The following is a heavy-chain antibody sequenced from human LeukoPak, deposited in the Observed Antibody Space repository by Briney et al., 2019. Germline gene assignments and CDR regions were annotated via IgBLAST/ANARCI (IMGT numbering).Heavy chain of an antibody. D-gene: IGHD5-18*01. J-gene: IGHJ3*02. CDR3: ARDAPRRRGYSYGYGPFDI. Sequence: PGGSLVLSGAASGFPVSSNYMGWVRPAPGKGREWVSVIYSGGSTDYADSVKGRFTTSRDNSKNTLYLQMNSLRAEDTAVYYCARDAPRRRGYSYGYGPFDIWGHGTIVTVSS. V-gene: IGHV3-53*01. CDR1: GFPVSSNY. CDR2: IYSGGST.